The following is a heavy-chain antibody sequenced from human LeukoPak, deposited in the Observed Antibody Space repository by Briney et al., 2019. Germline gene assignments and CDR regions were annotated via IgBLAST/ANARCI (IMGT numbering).Heavy chain of an antibody. CDR1: GGSISSYY. CDR3: ARVGLGGGWFDP. V-gene: IGHV4-59*12. D-gene: IGHD3-3*01. J-gene: IGHJ5*02. CDR2: IYYSGST. Sequence: SETLSLTCTVSGGSISSYYWSWIRQPPGKGLEWIGYIYYSGSTNYNPSLKSRVTISVDTSKNQFSLKLSSVTAADTAVYYCARVGLGGGWFDPWGQGTLVTVSS.